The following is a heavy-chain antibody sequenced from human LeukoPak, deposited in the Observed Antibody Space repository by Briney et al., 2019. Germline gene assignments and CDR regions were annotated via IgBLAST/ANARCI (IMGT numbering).Heavy chain of an antibody. V-gene: IGHV4-59*08. CDR2: IYNVGST. CDR3: ARRVVSIRTITFDNWFAP. CDR1: GDHISKYY. D-gene: IGHD2/OR15-2a*01. Sequence: SETLSLTCTVSGDHISKYYWNGIRRTPGKVQGRVGYIYNVGSTCYKPSLKNRDSISPDSSKSQLSLRLSSVTAAGTAVYYCARRVVSIRTITFDNWFAPWGQGTLVTVSS. J-gene: IGHJ5*02.